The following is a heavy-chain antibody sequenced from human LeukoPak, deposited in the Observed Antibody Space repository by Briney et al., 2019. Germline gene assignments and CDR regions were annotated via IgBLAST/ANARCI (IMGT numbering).Heavy chain of an antibody. CDR3: AKGDLGYCSSTSCPESDDY. CDR2: IWYDGSNK. J-gene: IGHJ4*02. CDR1: GFTFSSYG. V-gene: IGHV3-30*02. Sequence: GGSLRLSCVASGFTFSSYGMHWVRQAPGKGLEWVAVIWYDGSNKYYADSVKGRFTISRDNSKNTLYLQMNSLRAEDTAVYYCAKGDLGYCSSTSCPESDDYWGQGTLVTVSS. D-gene: IGHD2-2*01.